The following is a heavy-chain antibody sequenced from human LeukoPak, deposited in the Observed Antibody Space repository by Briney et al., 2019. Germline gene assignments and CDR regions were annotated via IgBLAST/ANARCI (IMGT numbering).Heavy chain of an antibody. V-gene: IGHV1-2*02. D-gene: IGHD2-15*01. CDR3: ARELDSRYCSGGSCSLDY. Sequence: ASVKVSCKASGYTFTGYYMHWVRQAPGQGLEWMGWINPNSGGTNYAQKFQGRVTMTRDTSISTAYMELSRLRSDDTAVYYCARELDSRYCSGGSCSLDYWGQGTLVTVSS. J-gene: IGHJ4*02. CDR1: GYTFTGYY. CDR2: INPNSGGT.